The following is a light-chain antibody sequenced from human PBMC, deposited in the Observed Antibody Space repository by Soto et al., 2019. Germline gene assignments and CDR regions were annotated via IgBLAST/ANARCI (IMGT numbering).Light chain of an antibody. CDR2: KAS. V-gene: IGKV1-5*03. CDR3: RQYNSYPYT. CDR1: QSVTLW. J-gene: IGKJ2*01. Sequence: DIQMTQSPSILSASVGDGVTIACRASQSVTLWLTWYQQKPGKAPKLLLYKASTLESGVPSRFSDNGSATDFTLTIISLQPDDIGTYYCRQYNSYPYTFGQGTKLDIK.